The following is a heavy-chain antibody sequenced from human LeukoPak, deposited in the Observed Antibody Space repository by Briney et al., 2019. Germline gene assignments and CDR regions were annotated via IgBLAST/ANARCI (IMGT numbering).Heavy chain of an antibody. CDR2: ISDSGGST. D-gene: IGHD5-18*01. J-gene: IGHJ5*02. Sequence: GGSLRLSCAASGFTFSSYAMSWVRQAPGKGLEWVSAISDSGGSTYYADSVKGRFTISRDNSKNTLYLQVNSLTVEDTAVYYCAKGGYNLPFDPWGQGTLVTVSS. V-gene: IGHV3-23*01. CDR3: AKGGYNLPFDP. CDR1: GFTFSSYA.